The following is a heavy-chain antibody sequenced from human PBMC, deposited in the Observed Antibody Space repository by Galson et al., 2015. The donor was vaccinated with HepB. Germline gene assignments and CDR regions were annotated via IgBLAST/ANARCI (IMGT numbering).Heavy chain of an antibody. CDR1: GGTFSSYA. Sequence: QSGAEVKKPGESLKISCKASGGTFSSYAISWVRQAPGQGLEWMGGIIPIFGTANYAQKFQGRVTITADESTSTAYMELSSLRSEDTAVYYCARVGWAGYCSGGSCFGQRRAPFDPWGQGTLVTVSS. D-gene: IGHD2-15*01. CDR2: IIPIFGTA. CDR3: ARVGWAGYCSGGSCFGQRRAPFDP. J-gene: IGHJ5*02. V-gene: IGHV1-69*01.